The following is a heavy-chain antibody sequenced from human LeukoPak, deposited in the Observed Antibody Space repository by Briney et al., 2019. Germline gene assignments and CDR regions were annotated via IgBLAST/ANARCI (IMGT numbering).Heavy chain of an antibody. V-gene: IGHV3-30*03. CDR1: GFTFSSYG. J-gene: IGHJ4*02. CDR3: TGLQFDY. Sequence: GGSLRLSCAASGFTFSSYGMHWVRQAPGKGLEWVAVISYDGSNKYYADSVKGRFTISRDNSKNTLYLQMNSLRAEDTAVYYCTGLQFDYWGQGTLVTLSS. CDR2: ISYDGSNK.